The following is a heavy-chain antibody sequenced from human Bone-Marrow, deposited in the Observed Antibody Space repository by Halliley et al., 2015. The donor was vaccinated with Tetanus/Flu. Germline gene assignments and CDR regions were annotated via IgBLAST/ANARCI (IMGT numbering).Heavy chain of an antibody. D-gene: IGHD1-26*01. V-gene: IGHV5-51*01. CDR1: GYSFTNYW. J-gene: IGHJ3*02. CDR2: LYPGDSDT. Sequence: QLVQSGAEVRKPGESLKISCKGSGYSFTNYWIGWVRQMPGKGLEWMGILYPGDSDTRYGPSFQGQVTMSADKSTSTAYLQWRSLKASDTAMYYCARHTSGGSDDAFQIWGQGTMVTVSS. CDR3: ARHTSGGSDDAFQI.